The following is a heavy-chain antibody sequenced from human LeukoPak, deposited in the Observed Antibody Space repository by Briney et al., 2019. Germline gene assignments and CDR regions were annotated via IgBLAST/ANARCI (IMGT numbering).Heavy chain of an antibody. CDR3: ARPPQAYSGGDGYNNAFDI. D-gene: IGHD2-21*02. V-gene: IGHV5-51*01. Sequence: GESLKIYCKGYGYSFTSYWIAWVRQMPGKGLEWMGIIYPGEFDTRYSPSSQGQATISADKSINTAFLQSSSLKASDTAMYYCARPPQAYSGGDGYNNAFDIWGQGTMVTVSS. CDR2: IYPGEFDT. J-gene: IGHJ3*02. CDR1: GYSFTSYW.